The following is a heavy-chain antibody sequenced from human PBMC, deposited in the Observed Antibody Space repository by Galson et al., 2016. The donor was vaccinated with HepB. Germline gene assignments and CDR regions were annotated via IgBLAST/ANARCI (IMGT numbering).Heavy chain of an antibody. J-gene: IGHJ2*01. V-gene: IGHV3-30*18. CDR2: ISFDGTNK. D-gene: IGHD5-12*01. CDR1: GFTFSNLG. CDR3: AKDNAVATSGRFDV. Sequence: SLRLSCAGSGFTFSNLGVHWVRQAPGKGLEWVAIISFDGTNKYYADSVKGRFTIPRDNSKNTLHLQMNSLRPDDTAVYYGAKDNAVATSGRFDVWGRGTLVTVSS.